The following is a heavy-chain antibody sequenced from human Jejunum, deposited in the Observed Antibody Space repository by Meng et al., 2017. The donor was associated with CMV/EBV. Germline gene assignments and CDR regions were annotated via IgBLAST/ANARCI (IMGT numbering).Heavy chain of an antibody. Sequence: GYNFGTYEINWLRQAAGQGTEWMGRISICNGNTLSAQRLQGRVTVTSDTATNTVYMELRSLRSDDTAVYYCAREITGTYSQYYLDYWGQGTLVTVSS. D-gene: IGHD1-20*01. CDR3: AREITGTYSQYYLDY. J-gene: IGHJ4*02. CDR1: GYNFGTYE. CDR2: ISICNGNT. V-gene: IGHV1-18*01.